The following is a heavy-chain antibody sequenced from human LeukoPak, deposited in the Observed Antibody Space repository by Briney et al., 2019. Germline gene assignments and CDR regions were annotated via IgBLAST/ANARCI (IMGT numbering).Heavy chain of an antibody. CDR1: GGSISSQF. V-gene: IGHV4-59*11. D-gene: IGHD7-27*01. CDR2: IYYSGST. CDR3: ARGGANWGWQYFDY. J-gene: IGHJ4*02. Sequence: PSETLSLTCTVSGGSISSQFWSWIRQPPGKGLEWIGYIYYSGSTNYNPSLESRVTISADTSRNQLSLKLSSVTAADTAVYYCARGGANWGWQYFDYWGQGTLVTASS.